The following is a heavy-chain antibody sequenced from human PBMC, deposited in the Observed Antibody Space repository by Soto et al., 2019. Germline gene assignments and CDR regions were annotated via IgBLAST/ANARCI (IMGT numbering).Heavy chain of an antibody. CDR3: AHSRMDCSSTRCPNPLFDY. CDR1: GFSPCTSRVG. J-gene: IGHJ4*02. V-gene: IGHV2-5*02. D-gene: IGHD2-2*01. Sequence: SGPTLGNPTQTLTLTCTFSGFSPCTSRVGVGWIRQPPGKALEWLALIYWDDDKRYSPSLKSRLTITKDTSKNQVVLTMTNMDTVDTATYYCAHSRMDCSSTRCPNPLFDYWGQGTLVTVSS. CDR2: IYWDDDK.